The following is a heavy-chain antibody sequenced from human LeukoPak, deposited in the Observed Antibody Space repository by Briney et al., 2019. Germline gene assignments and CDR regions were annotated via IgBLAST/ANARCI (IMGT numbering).Heavy chain of an antibody. CDR3: ARGSRAMVRGVTLYYFDY. V-gene: IGHV4-59*01. CDR2: IYYSGST. Sequence: SETLSLTCTVSGGSISSYYWSWIRQPPGKGLEWIGYIYYSGSTNYNPSLKSRVTISVDTSKNQFSLKLSSVTAADTAVYYCARGSRAMVRGVTLYYFDYWGQGTLVTVSS. CDR1: GGSISSYY. D-gene: IGHD3-10*01. J-gene: IGHJ4*02.